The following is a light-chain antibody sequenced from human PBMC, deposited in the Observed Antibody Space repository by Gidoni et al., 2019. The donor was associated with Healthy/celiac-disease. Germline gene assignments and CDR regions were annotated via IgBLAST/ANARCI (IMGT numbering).Light chain of an antibody. CDR2: GAS. V-gene: IGKV3-20*01. Sequence: EIVLTQSPGTLSLSPGERATLSCRASQSVSSSYLAWYQQKPGQAPRLLIYGASSRATGIPDRFSGSGSGTDFTLTISRLEPEDFAVYYCQQYGSTETFVPRDQGGNQT. CDR3: QQYGSTET. J-gene: IGKJ1*01. CDR1: QSVSSSY.